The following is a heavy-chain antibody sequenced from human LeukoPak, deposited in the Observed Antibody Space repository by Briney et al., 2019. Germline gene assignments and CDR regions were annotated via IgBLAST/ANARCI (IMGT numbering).Heavy chain of an antibody. V-gene: IGHV3-23*01. J-gene: IGHJ5*02. CDR2: ISGSGGST. CDR1: GFTFSSYA. Sequence: GGSLRLSCAASGFTFSSYAMSWVRQAPGKGLEWVSAISGSGGSTYYADSVKGRFTISRDNSKNTLYLQMNSLRAEDTAVYYCAPLQRDYYGSGSSNWLDPWGQGTLVTVSS. D-gene: IGHD3-10*01. CDR3: APLQRDYYGSGSSNWLDP.